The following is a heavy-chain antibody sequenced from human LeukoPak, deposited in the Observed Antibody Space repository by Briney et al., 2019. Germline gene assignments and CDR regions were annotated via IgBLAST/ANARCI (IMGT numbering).Heavy chain of an antibody. J-gene: IGHJ4*02. V-gene: IGHV3-23*01. CDR3: ARDSSNWSFDY. Sequence: GGSLRLSCAASGFTFSSYVMGWVRQAPGKGLEWVSSISGNGGSTNYADSVKGRFTISRDNSKNTLYLQMNSLRAEDTAVYYCARDSSNWSFDYWGQGTLVTVSS. CDR1: GFTFSSYV. D-gene: IGHD6-13*01. CDR2: ISGNGGST.